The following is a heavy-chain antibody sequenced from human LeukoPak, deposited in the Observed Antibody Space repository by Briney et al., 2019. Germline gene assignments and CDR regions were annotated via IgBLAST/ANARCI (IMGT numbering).Heavy chain of an antibody. V-gene: IGHV4-39*01. J-gene: IGHJ4*02. D-gene: IGHD1-26*01. Sequence: SETLSLTCTVSGGSISSSSYYWGWIRQPPGKGLEWIGSIYYSGSTYYNPSLKSRVTISVDTSKNQFSLKLSSVTAADTAVYYCARRREWEPFGYWGQGTLVTVSS. CDR3: ARRREWEPFGY. CDR2: IYYSGST. CDR1: GGSISSSSYY.